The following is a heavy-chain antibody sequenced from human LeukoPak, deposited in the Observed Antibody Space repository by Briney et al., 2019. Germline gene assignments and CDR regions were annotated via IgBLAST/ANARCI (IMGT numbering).Heavy chain of an antibody. CDR2: ISAYNGNT. D-gene: IGHD5-18*01. J-gene: IGHJ4*02. V-gene: IGHV1-18*01. CDR3: ARVGYSYGFDY. CDR1: GYTFTSYD. Sequence: ASVKVSCKASGYTFTSYDINWVRQATGQGLEWMGWISAYNGNTNYAQKLQGRVTMTTDTSTSTAYMELRSLRSDDTAVYYCARVGYSYGFDYWGQGTLVTVSS.